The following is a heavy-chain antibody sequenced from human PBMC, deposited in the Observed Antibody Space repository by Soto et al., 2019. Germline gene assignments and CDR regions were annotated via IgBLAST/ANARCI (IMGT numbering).Heavy chain of an antibody. CDR1: GGSISSDEYC. Sequence: QVQLQESGPGLVEPSQTVSLTCTVSGGSISSDEYCWSWIRQTPGKGLEWIGHIYNRGSTYSNPSLKSRVTISVDTSKNQFSLKLSSVTAADTAVYYCARGPSVDKVDYWGQGTLVTVSS. J-gene: IGHJ4*02. D-gene: IGHD2-21*01. V-gene: IGHV4-30-4*01. CDR3: ARGPSVDKVDY. CDR2: IYNRGST.